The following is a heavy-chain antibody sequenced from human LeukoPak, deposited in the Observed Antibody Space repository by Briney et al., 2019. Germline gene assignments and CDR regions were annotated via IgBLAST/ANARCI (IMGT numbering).Heavy chain of an antibody. V-gene: IGHV4-38-2*01. Sequence: SETLSLTCAVSGYSISSGYYWGWIRQPPGKGLEWIGSIYHSGSTYYNPSLKSRVTISVDTSKNQFSLKLSSVTAAATAVYDCAYSGPLNWVDPWGQGTLVTGSS. D-gene: IGHD2-21*01. CDR1: GYSISSGYY. CDR2: IYHSGST. CDR3: AYSGPLNWVDP. J-gene: IGHJ5*02.